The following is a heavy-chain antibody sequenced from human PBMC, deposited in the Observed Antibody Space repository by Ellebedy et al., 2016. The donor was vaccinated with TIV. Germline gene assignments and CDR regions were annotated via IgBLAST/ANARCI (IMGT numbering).Heavy chain of an antibody. J-gene: IGHJ6*03. Sequence: GSLRLXXTVSDYSISSGFYWGWIRQSPGKGLEWIGSIYHTGNTYYNPSLRGRVTISVDTSKNLISLRLPSVTAADTAVYYCARWRPGYNYRYMDVWGKGTTVTVSS. CDR2: IYHTGNT. V-gene: IGHV4-38-2*02. CDR1: DYSISSGFY. D-gene: IGHD5-18*01. CDR3: ARWRPGYNYRYMDV.